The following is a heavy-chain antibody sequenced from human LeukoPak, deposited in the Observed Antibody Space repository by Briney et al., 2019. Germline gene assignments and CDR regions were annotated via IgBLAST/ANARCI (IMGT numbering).Heavy chain of an antibody. J-gene: IGHJ4*02. Sequence: GGSLKLSCAASDFTFSTYGMSWVRQAPGKGLEWVSGISWNSGSIGYADSVKGRFTISRDNAKNSLYLQMNSLRAEDTALYYCAKDLRPRGAHEGDYYFDYWGQGTLVTVSS. V-gene: IGHV3-9*01. CDR1: DFTFSTYG. D-gene: IGHD3-10*01. CDR2: ISWNSGSI. CDR3: AKDLRPRGAHEGDYYFDY.